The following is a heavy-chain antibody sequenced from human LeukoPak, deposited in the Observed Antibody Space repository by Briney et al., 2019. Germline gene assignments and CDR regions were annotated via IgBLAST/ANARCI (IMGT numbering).Heavy chain of an antibody. CDR2: IYYSGST. D-gene: IGHD2-2*01. CDR1: GSSISSYY. CDR3: ARSWVVPAAPDY. J-gene: IGHJ4*02. Sequence: SETLSLTCTVSGSSISSYYWSWIRQPPGKGLEWIGYIYYSGSTNYNPSLKSRVTISVDTSKNQFSLKLSSVTAADTAVYYRARSWVVPAAPDYWGQGTLVTVSS. V-gene: IGHV4-59*01.